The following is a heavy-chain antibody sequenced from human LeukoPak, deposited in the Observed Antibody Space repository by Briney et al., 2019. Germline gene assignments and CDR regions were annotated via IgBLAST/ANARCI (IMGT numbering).Heavy chain of an antibody. CDR1: GFTFSRYW. V-gene: IGHV3-7*01. J-gene: IGHJ6*03. Sequence: GGSLRLSCAVSGFTFSRYWMAWVRQAPGKGLEWVANINQDGSEIHYVDSVKGRFTISRDNAENSLYLQMNSLRAEDTAVYHCARDYSHYMDVWGKGSTVTVSS. CDR3: ARDYSHYMDV. CDR2: INQDGSEI.